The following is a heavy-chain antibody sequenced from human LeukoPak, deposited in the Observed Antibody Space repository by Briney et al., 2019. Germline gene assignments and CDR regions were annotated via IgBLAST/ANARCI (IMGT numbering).Heavy chain of an antibody. Sequence: ASVKVSCKASGYTFTSYGISWVRQAPGQGLEWMGWISAYNGNTNYAQKLQGRVTMTTDTSTSTAYMELRSLRSDDTAVYYCARGRDGYNWANDAFDIWGQGTMVTVSS. J-gene: IGHJ3*02. CDR1: GYTFTSYG. V-gene: IGHV1-18*01. CDR2: ISAYNGNT. D-gene: IGHD5-24*01. CDR3: ARGRDGYNWANDAFDI.